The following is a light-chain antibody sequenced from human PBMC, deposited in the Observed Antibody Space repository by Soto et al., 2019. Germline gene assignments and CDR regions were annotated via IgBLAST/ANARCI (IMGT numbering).Light chain of an antibody. CDR3: RSYKSSSIIVV. Sequence: QSALTQPASVSGSPGQSITISCTGTSSDVGGYNSVSWYQQHPGKAPKLMIYEVSNRPSGVSNRFSGSKSGNTASLTISGIQAEDEADYHCRSYKSSSIIVVCGGGNKVTVL. J-gene: IGLJ2*01. CDR1: SSDVGGYNS. CDR2: EVS. V-gene: IGLV2-14*01.